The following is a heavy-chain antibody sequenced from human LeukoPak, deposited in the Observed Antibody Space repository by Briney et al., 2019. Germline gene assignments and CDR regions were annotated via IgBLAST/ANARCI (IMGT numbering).Heavy chain of an antibody. CDR2: MYYSGGT. CDR1: GGAISSSSYY. CDR3: AGTGLFFDY. V-gene: IGHV4-61*05. Sequence: SETLSLTCTVSGGAISSSSYYWGWIRQPPGKGLEWIGHMYYSGGTTYNPSLKSRVSISLDTSKKHFSLKLSSVTAADTAVYYCAGTGLFFDYWSQGTLVTVSS. D-gene: IGHD7-27*01. J-gene: IGHJ4*02.